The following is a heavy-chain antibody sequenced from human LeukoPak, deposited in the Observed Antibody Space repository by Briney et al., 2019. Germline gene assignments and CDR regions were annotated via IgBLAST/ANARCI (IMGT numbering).Heavy chain of an antibody. Sequence: GGSLRLSCAASGFTFDDYAMHWDRQAPGKGLEWVSGISWNSVNIDYADSVKGRFTTSRDNAKNSLYLQMNSLRVEDTALYYCARDMWSGDSYYYMDVWGKGTTVTISS. V-gene: IGHV3-9*01. CDR2: ISWNSVNI. J-gene: IGHJ6*03. CDR1: GFTFDDYA. D-gene: IGHD3-10*01. CDR3: ARDMWSGDSYYYMDV.